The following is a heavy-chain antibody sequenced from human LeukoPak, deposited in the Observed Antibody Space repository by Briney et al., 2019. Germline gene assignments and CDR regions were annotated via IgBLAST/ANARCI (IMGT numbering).Heavy chain of an antibody. D-gene: IGHD3-22*01. CDR1: GFTFSNAW. Sequence: GGSLRLSCAASGFTFSNAWMSWVRQAPGKRLEWVGRIKSKTDGGTTDYAAPVKGRFTISRDDSKNTLYLQMNSLKTEDTAVYYCTTYYYDSSGCDYWGQGTLVTVSS. J-gene: IGHJ4*02. V-gene: IGHV3-15*01. CDR2: IKSKTDGGTT. CDR3: TTYYYDSSGCDY.